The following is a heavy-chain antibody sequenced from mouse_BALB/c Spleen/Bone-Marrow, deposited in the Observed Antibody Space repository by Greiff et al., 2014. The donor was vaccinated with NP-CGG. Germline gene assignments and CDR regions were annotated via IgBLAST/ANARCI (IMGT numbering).Heavy chain of an antibody. Sequence: QVQLQQSGPELVKPGASVKMSCKASGYTFTSYYIHWVKQRPGQGLEWIGWIYPGDGSTKYDEKFKGKTTLTADKSSSTAYMLLSSLPSEDSAIYFCARQGGPYYFDYWGQGTTLTVSS. J-gene: IGHJ2*01. CDR1: GYTFTSYY. D-gene: IGHD3-3*01. V-gene: IGHV1S56*01. CDR2: IYPGDGST. CDR3: ARQGGPYYFDY.